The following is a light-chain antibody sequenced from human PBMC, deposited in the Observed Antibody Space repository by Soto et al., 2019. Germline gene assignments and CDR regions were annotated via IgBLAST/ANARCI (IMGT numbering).Light chain of an antibody. J-gene: IGKJ5*01. CDR1: QIVGNNY. Sequence: EFVFTQSPGTLSFSPRERATLSCXASQIVGNNYVAWYQQKSGXPPRXXXDDXSSRVTGSPDRFSGSGSATDFTLTISRLEPEYFAVFYCQQYGTSQIIFGQGTRLEIK. CDR3: QQYGTSQII. CDR2: DXS. V-gene: IGKV3-20*01.